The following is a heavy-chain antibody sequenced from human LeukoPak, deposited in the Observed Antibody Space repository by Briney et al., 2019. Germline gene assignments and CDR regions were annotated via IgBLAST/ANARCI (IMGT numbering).Heavy chain of an antibody. Sequence: SVTVSCKASGGTFSSYAISWVRQAPGQGLEWMGRIIPIFGIANYAQKFQGRVTIIADKSTSTAYMELSSLRSEDTAVYYCARLNSDCGGDCYYDYWGQGTLVTVSS. CDR1: GGTFSSYA. D-gene: IGHD2-21*02. CDR3: ARLNSDCGGDCYYDY. V-gene: IGHV1-69*04. CDR2: IIPIFGIA. J-gene: IGHJ4*02.